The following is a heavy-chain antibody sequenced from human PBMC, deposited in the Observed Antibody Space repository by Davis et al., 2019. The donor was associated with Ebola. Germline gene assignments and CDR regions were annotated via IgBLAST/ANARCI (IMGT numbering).Heavy chain of an antibody. CDR3: ARIAVLRFLEWLSTPYGMDV. V-gene: IGHV2-70*01. D-gene: IGHD3-3*01. Sequence: SGPTLVKPTQTLTLTCTFSGFSLSTSGMCVSWIRQPPGKALEWLALIDWDDDKYYSTSLKTRLTVSKDTSKNQVVLTMTNMDPVDTATYYCARIAVLRFLEWLSTPYGMDVWGQGTTVTVSS. CDR1: GFSLSTSGMC. CDR2: IDWDDDK. J-gene: IGHJ6*02.